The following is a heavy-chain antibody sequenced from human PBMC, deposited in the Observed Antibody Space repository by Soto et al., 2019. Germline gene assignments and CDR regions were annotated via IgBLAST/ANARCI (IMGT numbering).Heavy chain of an antibody. V-gene: IGHV4-30-2*05. CDR3: ARDRYCSGGSCYWPAGFDY. CDR2: IYYSGNT. CDR1: GDTISTGGYT. J-gene: IGHJ4*02. D-gene: IGHD2-15*01. Sequence: SETLSLTCDVSGDTISTGGYTWAWIRQPPGKALEWIGCIYYSGNTYYNPSLKRRFSISVDTSKNQFSLQLSSVTVADTAVYYCARDRYCSGGSCYWPAGFDYWGQGTLVTVSS.